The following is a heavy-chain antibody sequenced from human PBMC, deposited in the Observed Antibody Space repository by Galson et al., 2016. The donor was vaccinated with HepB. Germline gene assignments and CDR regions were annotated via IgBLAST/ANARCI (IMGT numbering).Heavy chain of an antibody. CDR1: GFTFSTYA. CDR3: AKDRSGPPYFSGVSCHRG. CDR2: IDGGGDRT. D-gene: IGHD2-15*01. J-gene: IGHJ4*02. Sequence: SLRLSCAASGFTFSTYAMAWVRQAPGKGLEWVSAIDGGGDRTYYADSVKGRFTISRDNSKNTLYLQLNSLRAEDTAVYFCAKDRSGPPYFSGVSCHRGWGQGTLVTVSS. V-gene: IGHV3-23*01.